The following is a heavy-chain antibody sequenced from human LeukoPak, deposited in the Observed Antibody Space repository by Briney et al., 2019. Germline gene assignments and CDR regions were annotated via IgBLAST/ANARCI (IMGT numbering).Heavy chain of an antibody. D-gene: IGHD6-19*01. V-gene: IGHV4-39*07. J-gene: IGHJ4*02. Sequence: PSETLSLTCTVSGGSISSGSYYWSWIRQPPGKGLEWIGEINHSGSTNYNPSLKSRVTISVDTSKNQFSLKLSSVTAADTAVYYCARGQWLEPHTFDYWGQGTLVTVSS. CDR3: ARGQWLEPHTFDY. CDR2: INHSGST. CDR1: GGSISSGSYY.